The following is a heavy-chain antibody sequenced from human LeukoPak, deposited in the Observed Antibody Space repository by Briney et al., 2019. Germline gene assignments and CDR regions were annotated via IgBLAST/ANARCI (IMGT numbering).Heavy chain of an antibody. Sequence: GGSLRLSCAASGFTFSSYSMNWFRQAPGKGLEWVSSISSSSSYIYYADSVKGRLTISRDNAKNSLYLQMNSLRAEDTAVYYCARRRWLYGAGVDYWGQGTLVTVSS. J-gene: IGHJ4*02. CDR2: ISSSSSYI. CDR1: GFTFSSYS. D-gene: IGHD3-22*01. CDR3: ARRRWLYGAGVDY. V-gene: IGHV3-21*01.